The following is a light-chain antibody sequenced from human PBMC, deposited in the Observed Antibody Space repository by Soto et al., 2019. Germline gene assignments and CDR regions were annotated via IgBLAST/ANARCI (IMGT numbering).Light chain of an antibody. V-gene: IGLV2-23*01. CDR2: EGS. CDR1: SNVVGSYNL. CDR3: CSYAGSNYYV. J-gene: IGLJ1*01. Sequence: QSVLTQPASVSGSPGQSITISCTGTSNVVGSYNLVSWYQHHPGKAPKLMIFEGSKRPSGVSNRFSGSKSGNTASLTISGLQAGDEADFYCCSYAGSNYYVFGTGTKV.